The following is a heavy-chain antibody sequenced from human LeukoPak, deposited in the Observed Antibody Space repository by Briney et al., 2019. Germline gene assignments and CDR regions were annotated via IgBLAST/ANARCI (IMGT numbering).Heavy chain of an antibody. D-gene: IGHD6-19*01. J-gene: IGHJ4*02. CDR2: MSGIGGST. Sequence: GGSLRLSCAVSGFTFSDYAMSWVRQAQGKGMEWVSDMSGIGGSTYYADSVRARFTISRDNTKNTLYPQMNSLRAEDTAVYYCAKIPDTSGWYEFDYWGQGTLVTVSS. CDR1: GFTFSDYA. CDR3: AKIPDTSGWYEFDY. V-gene: IGHV3-23*01.